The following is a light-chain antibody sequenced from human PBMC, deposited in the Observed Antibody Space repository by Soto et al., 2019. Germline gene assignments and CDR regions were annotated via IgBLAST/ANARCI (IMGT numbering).Light chain of an antibody. Sequence: QSVLTQPPSVSGAPGQTVTISCSGTSSNIGASYDVHWYQQLPGTAPKLLIYRDTHRPSGIPNRFSGSRSGTSASPAIFGLQPGDEADYYCQSYDNSMNGYVFGTGTKVTVL. V-gene: IGLV1-40*01. CDR1: SSNIGASYD. CDR2: RDT. CDR3: QSYDNSMNGYV. J-gene: IGLJ1*01.